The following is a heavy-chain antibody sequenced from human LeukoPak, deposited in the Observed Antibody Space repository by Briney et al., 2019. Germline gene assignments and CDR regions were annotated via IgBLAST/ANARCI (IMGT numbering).Heavy chain of an antibody. CDR3: ARGGSTVTTDYFDY. V-gene: IGHV4-30-4*01. J-gene: IGHJ4*02. Sequence: SQTLSLTCTVSGGSISSGDYYWSWIRQPPGTGLEWIGYIYYSGSTYYNPSLKSRVTISVDTSKNQFSLKLSSVTAADTAVYYCARGGSTVTTDYFDYWGQGTLVTVSS. CDR2: IYYSGST. D-gene: IGHD4-17*01. CDR1: GGSISSGDYY.